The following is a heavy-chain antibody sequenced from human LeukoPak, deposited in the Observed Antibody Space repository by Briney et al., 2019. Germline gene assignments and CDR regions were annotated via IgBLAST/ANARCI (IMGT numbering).Heavy chain of an antibody. CDR3: ARLYCGGDCYSDY. J-gene: IGHJ4*02. D-gene: IGHD2-21*02. CDR2: INPSGGST. V-gene: IGHV1-46*01. CDR1: GGTFTSYY. Sequence: ASVKVSCTASGGTFTSYYMHWVRQAPGQGLEWMGIINPSGGSTSYAQKFQGRVTMTRDTSTSTVYMELSSLRSEDTAVYYCARLYCGGDCYSDYWGQGTLVTVSS.